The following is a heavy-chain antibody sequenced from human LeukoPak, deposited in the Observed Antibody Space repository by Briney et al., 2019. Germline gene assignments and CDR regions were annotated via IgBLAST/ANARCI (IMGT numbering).Heavy chain of an antibody. J-gene: IGHJ4*02. CDR1: GFAFSSYS. CDR2: ISGGGGGT. CDR3: AKGLSSVRQGGTDY. Sequence: PGGSLRLSCAASGFAFSSYSMNWVRQAPGKGLEWVSGISGGGGGTYYADSVKGRFTISRDNSKNTLYLQMSSLRAEDTAVYYCAKGLSSVRQGGTDYWGQGTLVTVSS. D-gene: IGHD3-16*02. V-gene: IGHV3-23*01.